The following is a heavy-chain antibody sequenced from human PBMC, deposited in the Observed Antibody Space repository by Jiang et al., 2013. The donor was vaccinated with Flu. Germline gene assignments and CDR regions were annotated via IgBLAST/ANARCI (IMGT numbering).Heavy chain of an antibody. V-gene: IGHV4-31*03. CDR3: AGGKDSYGSF. Sequence: GSGLVKPSQTLSLTCTVSGGSISSGGYYWNWIRQHPGKGLEWIGYIYYSGSTYYNPSLKSRVTISVDTSKNLFSLKLSSVTAADTAVYYCAGGKDSYGSFWGQGTLVTVSS. D-gene: IGHD5-18*01. CDR2: IYYSGST. J-gene: IGHJ4*02. CDR1: GGSISSGGYY.